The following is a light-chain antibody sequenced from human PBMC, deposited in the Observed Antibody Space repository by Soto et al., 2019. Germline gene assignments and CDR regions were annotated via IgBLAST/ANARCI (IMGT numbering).Light chain of an antibody. Sequence: IQMPQSPPTLSASVGDRVTITCRASQYLTSLLAWYQHKPGRAPKLLIYDASTLESGVPSRFSGSGSGTEFTLTISSLQTDDFATYYCQQYNSYSAWTFGQGAK. CDR1: QYLTSL. J-gene: IGKJ1*01. CDR3: QQYNSYSAWT. V-gene: IGKV1-5*01. CDR2: DAS.